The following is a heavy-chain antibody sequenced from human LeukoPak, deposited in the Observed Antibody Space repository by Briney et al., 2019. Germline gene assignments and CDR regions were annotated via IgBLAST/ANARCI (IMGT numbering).Heavy chain of an antibody. CDR2: IYYSGST. D-gene: IGHD3-9*01. CDR1: GGSISSSSYY. J-gene: IGHJ3*02. V-gene: IGHV4-39*01. CDR3: ARPRLAYDILTGYYSGDAFDI. Sequence: SETLSLTCTVSGGSISSSSYYWGWIRQPPGKGLEWIGSIYYSGSTYYNPSLKSRVTISVDTSKNQFSLKLSSVTAADTAVYYCARPRLAYDILTGYYSGDAFDIWGQGTMVTVSS.